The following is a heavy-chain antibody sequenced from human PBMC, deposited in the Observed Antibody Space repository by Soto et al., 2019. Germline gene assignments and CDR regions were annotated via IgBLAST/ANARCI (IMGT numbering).Heavy chain of an antibody. CDR1: GFTFSSFA. J-gene: IGHJ4*02. Sequence: QVQLVESGGGVVQPGKSLRLSCAASGFTFSSFAMHWVRQAPGKGLEWVALIWYDGNNKYYADSVKGRFTISRDNSNNTLYLQMNRLRAEDTAVYYCARTGGVVWYDYGGNSGIDYWGQGTHVTVSS. V-gene: IGHV3-33*01. D-gene: IGHD4-17*01. CDR2: IWYDGNNK. CDR3: ARTGGVVWYDYGGNSGIDY.